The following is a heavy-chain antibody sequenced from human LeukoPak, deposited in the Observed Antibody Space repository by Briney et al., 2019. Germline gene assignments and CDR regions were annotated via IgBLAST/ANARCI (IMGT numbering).Heavy chain of an antibody. D-gene: IGHD2-15*01. CDR2: IHYSGST. Sequence: SETLSLTCTVSGGSISSSSYYWGWVRQPPGKGLEWIGSIHYSGSTYYNSSLKSRLTMSVDTSKNQFSLKLSSVTAADTAVYYCASYCSGGTCYLGFDYWGQGTLVTVSS. V-gene: IGHV4-39*01. J-gene: IGHJ4*02. CDR3: ASYCSGGTCYLGFDY. CDR1: GGSISSSSYY.